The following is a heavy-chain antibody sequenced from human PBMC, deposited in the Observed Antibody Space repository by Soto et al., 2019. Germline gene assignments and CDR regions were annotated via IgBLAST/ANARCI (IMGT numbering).Heavy chain of an antibody. CDR1: GFTFSSYA. V-gene: IGHV3-23*01. D-gene: IGHD7-27*01. CDR2: ISGSGGST. J-gene: IGHJ4*02. CDR3: AKVALNWGLSGPHRSLYYFDY. Sequence: GFTFSSYAMSWVRQAPGKGLEWVSAISGSGGSTYYADSVKGRFTISRDNSKNTLYLQMNSLRAEDTAVYYCAKVALNWGLSGPHRSLYYFDYWGQGTLVTVSS.